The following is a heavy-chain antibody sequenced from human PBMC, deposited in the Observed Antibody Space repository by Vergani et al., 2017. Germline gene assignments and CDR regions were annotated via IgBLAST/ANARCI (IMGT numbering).Heavy chain of an antibody. CDR1: GDSISSSSYY. CDR3: ARHLAYCGGDCYPYYYGMDV. CDR2: IYYSGST. V-gene: IGHV4-39*01. J-gene: IGHJ6*02. D-gene: IGHD2-21*02. Sequence: QVQLQQWGGGLLKPSETLSLTCTVSGDSISSSSYYWGWIRQPPGKGLEWIGSIYYSGSTYYNPSLKSRVTISVATSKNQFSLKLSAVTAADTAVYYCARHLAYCGGDCYPYYYGMDVWGQGTTVTVSS.